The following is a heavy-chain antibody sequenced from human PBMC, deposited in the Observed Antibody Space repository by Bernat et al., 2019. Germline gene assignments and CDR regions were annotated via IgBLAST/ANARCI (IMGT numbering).Heavy chain of an antibody. V-gene: IGHV3-30*01. D-gene: IGHD2-2*01. CDR1: GFTFSSYA. CDR3: VRACSSTSCYGLCSLGKGY. Sequence: QVQLVESGGGVVQPGRSLRLSCAASGFTFSSYAMHWVRQAPGKGLEWVAVISYDGSNKYYADSVKGRFTISRDNSKNTLYLQMNSLRAEDTAVYYCVRACSSTSCYGLCSLGKGYWGQGTLVTVSS. CDR2: ISYDGSNK. J-gene: IGHJ4*02.